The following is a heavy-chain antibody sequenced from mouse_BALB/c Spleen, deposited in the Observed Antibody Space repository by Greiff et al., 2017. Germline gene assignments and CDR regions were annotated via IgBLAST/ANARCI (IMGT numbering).Heavy chain of an antibody. J-gene: IGHJ3*01. CDR2: INPSTGYT. CDR1: GYTFTSYW. V-gene: IGHV1-7*01. Sequence: QVQLKQSGAELAKPGASVKMSCKASGYTFTSYWMHWVKQRPGQGLEWIGYINPSTGYTEYNQKFKDKATLTADTSSNTAYLQLSSLTSEDTAVYYCNGLSYGSSPAWFAYWGQGTLVTVSA. D-gene: IGHD1-1*01. CDR3: NGLSYGSSPAWFAY.